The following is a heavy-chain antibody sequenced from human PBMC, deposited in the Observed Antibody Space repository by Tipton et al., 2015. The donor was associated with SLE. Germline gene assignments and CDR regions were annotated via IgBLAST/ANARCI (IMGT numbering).Heavy chain of an antibody. J-gene: IGHJ4*02. V-gene: IGHV4-59*12. CDR3: AREAQWLVRN. Sequence: TLSLTCTVSGGSISSYYWSWIRQPPGKGLEWIGYIYYSGSTNYNPSLKSRVTISVDTSKNQFSLKLSSVTAADTAVYYCAREAQWLVRNWGQGTLVTVSS. D-gene: IGHD6-19*01. CDR2: IYYSGST. CDR1: GGSISSYY.